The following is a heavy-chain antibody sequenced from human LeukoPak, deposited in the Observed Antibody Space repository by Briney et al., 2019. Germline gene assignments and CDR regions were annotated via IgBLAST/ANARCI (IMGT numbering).Heavy chain of an antibody. Sequence: GGSLRLSCVASGFTFSHYGMHWVRQAPGKGLEWVAVIWYDGSNKYYADSVKGRFTGSRDNSKNTLYLQMNSLRDADTAVYYCATGVGMVMEGDSFDYWGQGTLVTVSS. CDR2: IWYDGSNK. CDR1: GFTFSHYG. CDR3: ATGVGMVMEGDSFDY. D-gene: IGHD2-21*01. V-gene: IGHV3-33*01. J-gene: IGHJ4*02.